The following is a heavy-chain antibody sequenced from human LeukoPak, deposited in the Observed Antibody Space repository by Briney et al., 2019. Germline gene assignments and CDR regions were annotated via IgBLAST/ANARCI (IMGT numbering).Heavy chain of an antibody. CDR3: ARDGRNALDY. CDR1: GFTFSSYG. D-gene: IGHD4-23*01. Sequence: GGSLRLSCAASGFTFSSYGMHWVRQAPGKGLEWVAVISYEGSNKYYADSVKGRFTISRDNPKNTLYLQMNSLRTEDTAVYYCARDGRNALDYWGQGTLVTVSS. J-gene: IGHJ4*02. V-gene: IGHV3-30-3*01. CDR2: ISYEGSNK.